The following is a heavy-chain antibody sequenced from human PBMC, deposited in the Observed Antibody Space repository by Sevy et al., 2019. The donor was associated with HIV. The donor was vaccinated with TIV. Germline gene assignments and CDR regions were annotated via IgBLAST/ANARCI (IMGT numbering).Heavy chain of an antibody. Sequence: GGSLRLSYAASGFTFSNYGMHWVRQAPGKGLEWVAVIWYDGSNKYYTDSVKGRFTISRDNSKNTLFLQMNSLRAEDTAVYYCARASTQFRGLDYWGQGTLVTVSS. V-gene: IGHV3-33*01. J-gene: IGHJ4*02. CDR1: GFTFSNYG. CDR3: ARASTQFRGLDY. CDR2: IWYDGSNK.